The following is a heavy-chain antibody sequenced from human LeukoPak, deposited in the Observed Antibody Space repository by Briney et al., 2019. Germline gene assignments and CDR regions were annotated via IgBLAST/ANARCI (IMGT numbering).Heavy chain of an antibody. J-gene: IGHJ6*02. V-gene: IGHV3-33*01. CDR1: GFTFSSYG. D-gene: IGHD6-13*01. CDR3: AGEYSSSWYVNYYYGMDV. CDR2: IWYDGSNK. Sequence: GGSLRLSCAASGFTFSSYGMHWVRQAPGKGLEWVAVIWYDGSNKYYADSVKGRFTISRDNSKNTLYLQMNSLRAEDTAVYYCAGEYSSSWYVNYYYGMDVWGQGTTVTVSS.